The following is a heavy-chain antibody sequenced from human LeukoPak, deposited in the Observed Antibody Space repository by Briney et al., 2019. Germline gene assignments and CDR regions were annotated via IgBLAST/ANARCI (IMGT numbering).Heavy chain of an antibody. CDR2: INHSGST. CDR1: GGSFSSYY. CDR3: STRGD. J-gene: IGHJ4*02. Sequence: SETLSLTCAVYGGSFSSYYWNWIRQPPGKGLEWIGEINHSGSTNYNPSLKSRATISANTSKGQFSLKLTSVTAADTAVYYCSTRGDWGQGTLVTVSS. V-gene: IGHV4-34*01.